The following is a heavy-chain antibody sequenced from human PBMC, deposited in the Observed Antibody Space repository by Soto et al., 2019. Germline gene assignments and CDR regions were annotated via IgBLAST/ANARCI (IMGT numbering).Heavy chain of an antibody. J-gene: IGHJ3*02. CDR1: GGTFSSYT. Sequence: QVQLVQSGAEVKKPGSSVKVSCKASGGTFSSYTISWVRQAPGQGLEWMGRIIPILGIANYAQKFQGRVTINADKSTSTAYMELSSLTSEDTAVYYCARSRRYGSGPEYGFDIWGQGTMVTVSS. CDR3: ARSRRYGSGPEYGFDI. D-gene: IGHD3-10*01. V-gene: IGHV1-69*02. CDR2: IIPILGIA.